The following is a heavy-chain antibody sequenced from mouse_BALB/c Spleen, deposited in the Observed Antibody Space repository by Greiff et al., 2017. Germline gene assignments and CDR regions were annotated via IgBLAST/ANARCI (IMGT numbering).Heavy chain of an antibody. CDR3: ARSGYYRSCPWFAY. J-gene: IGHJ3*01. CDR2: ISSGSSTI. D-gene: IGHD1-1*01. CDR1: GFTFSSFG. Sequence: EVQGVESGGGLVQPGGSRKLSCAASGFTFSSFGMHWVRQAPEKGLEWVAYISSGSSTIYYADTVKGRFTISRDNPKNTLFLQMTSLRSEDTAMYYRARSGYYRSCPWFAYWGQGTLVTVSA. V-gene: IGHV5-17*02.